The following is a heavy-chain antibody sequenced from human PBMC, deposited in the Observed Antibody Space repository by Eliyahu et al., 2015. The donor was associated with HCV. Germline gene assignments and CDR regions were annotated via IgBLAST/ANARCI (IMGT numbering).Heavy chain of an antibody. CDR1: GFXFIDYH. V-gene: IGHV3-48*02. Sequence: EVQLLESGGGFVQPGGSLRLSCAASGFXFIDYHMNWVRQAPGKGLEWISKVHTGITLIQYAESVKGRFTASRDDAKDSLYLEMNSLRDDDTAIYYCARERDWFGELDWGQGTLVTVSS. CDR3: ARERDWFGELD. CDR2: VHTGITLI. J-gene: IGHJ4*02. D-gene: IGHD3-10*01.